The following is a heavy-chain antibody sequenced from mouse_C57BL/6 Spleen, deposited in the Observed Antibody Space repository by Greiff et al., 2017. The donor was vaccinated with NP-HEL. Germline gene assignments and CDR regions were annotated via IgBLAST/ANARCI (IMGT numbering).Heavy chain of an antibody. CDR3: ARSGVYYGYDGAGFAY. J-gene: IGHJ3*01. CDR1: GYTFTDYY. V-gene: IGHV1-26*01. D-gene: IGHD2-2*01. CDR2: INPNNGGT. Sequence: EVQLQQSGPELVKPGASVKISCKASGYTFTDYYMNWVKQSPGKSLEWIGDINPNNGGTSYNQKFKGKATLTVDKSSSTAYMELRSLTSEDSAVYYCARSGVYYGYDGAGFAYWGQGTLVTVSA.